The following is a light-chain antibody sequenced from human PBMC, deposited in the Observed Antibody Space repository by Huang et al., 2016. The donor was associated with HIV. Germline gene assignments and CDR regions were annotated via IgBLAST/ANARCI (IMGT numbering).Light chain of an antibody. Sequence: IVLTQSPATLGWYPGERVTLSCRASQSVGNYIAWYQQHPGQSAKLLIYDTSNRATGTPVSFSGSRSGTDCTLTISDLESEDLAVYYCRPSSSGVTFGGGTQVQVK. CDR2: DTS. CDR1: QSVGNY. J-gene: IGKJ4*01. V-gene: IGKV3-11*01. CDR3: RPSSSGVT.